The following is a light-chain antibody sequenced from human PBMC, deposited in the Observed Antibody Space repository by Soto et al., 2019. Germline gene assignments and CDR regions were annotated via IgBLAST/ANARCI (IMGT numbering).Light chain of an antibody. CDR3: QQYDNWPIT. CDR2: RAS. Sequence: ERVLMQSPATLSVSPGERAILSCRASQRVGSNLAWYQQKPGQAPRLLIYRASTRATDTSARFSGSGSGTEFTLTISSLQSEDIAVYSCQQYDNWPITFGQGTRLEIK. CDR1: QRVGSN. V-gene: IGKV3-15*01. J-gene: IGKJ5*01.